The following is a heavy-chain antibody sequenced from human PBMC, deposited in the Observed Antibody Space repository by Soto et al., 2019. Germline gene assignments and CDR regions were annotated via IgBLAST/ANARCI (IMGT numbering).Heavy chain of an antibody. CDR2: IIPIFGTA. CDR3: ARAPGRGYSYAYWYFDL. J-gene: IGHJ2*01. V-gene: IGHV1-69*12. D-gene: IGHD5-18*01. Sequence: QVQLVQSGAEVKKPGSSVKVSCKASGGTFSSYAISWVRQAPGQGLERMGGIIPIFGTANYAQKFQGRVTITADESTSTAYMELSSLRSEDTAVYYCARAPGRGYSYAYWYFDLWGRGTLVTVSS. CDR1: GGTFSSYA.